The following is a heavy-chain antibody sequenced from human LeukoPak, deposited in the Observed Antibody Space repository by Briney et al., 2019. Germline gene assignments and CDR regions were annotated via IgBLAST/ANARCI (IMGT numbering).Heavy chain of an antibody. V-gene: IGHV1-2*02. J-gene: IGHJ4*02. D-gene: IGHD3-10*01. CDR2: VKPTNGGA. Sequence: ASVKVSCKASGYTFTGYYIHWVRQAPGQGLEWMGWVKPTNGGAKFAQKFQGRVTMTRDTSISTAYMEVSRLRYDDTAVYYCARVIGSGSPASFDNWGQGTLVTVSS. CDR3: ARVIGSGSPASFDN. CDR1: GYTFTGYY.